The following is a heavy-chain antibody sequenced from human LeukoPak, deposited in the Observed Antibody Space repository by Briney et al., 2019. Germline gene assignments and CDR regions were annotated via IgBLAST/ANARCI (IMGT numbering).Heavy chain of an antibody. CDR3: ARANYDFWSGYYTGGYYYYYMDV. CDR1: GGTFSSYA. Sequence: ASVKVSCKASGGTFSSYAINWVRQATGQGLEWMGWMNPNSGNTGYAQKFQGRVTITRNTSISTAYMELSSLRSEDTAVYYCARANYDFWSGYYTGGYYYYYMDVWGKGTTVTVSS. CDR2: MNPNSGNT. D-gene: IGHD3-3*01. J-gene: IGHJ6*03. V-gene: IGHV1-8*03.